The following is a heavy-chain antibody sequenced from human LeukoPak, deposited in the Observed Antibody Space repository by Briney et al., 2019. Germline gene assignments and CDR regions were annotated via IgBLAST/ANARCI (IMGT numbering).Heavy chain of an antibody. J-gene: IGHJ4*02. Sequence: SETLSLTCAVYGGSFSGYYWSWIRQPPGKGLEWIGEINHSGSTNYNPSLKSRVTISVDTSKNQFSLKLSSVTAADTTVYYCAREGGSGNPNNSGSKRAFDFWGQGTLVTVSS. CDR3: AREGGSGNPNNSGSKRAFDF. CDR1: GGSFSGYY. V-gene: IGHV4-34*01. CDR2: INHSGST. D-gene: IGHD3-22*01.